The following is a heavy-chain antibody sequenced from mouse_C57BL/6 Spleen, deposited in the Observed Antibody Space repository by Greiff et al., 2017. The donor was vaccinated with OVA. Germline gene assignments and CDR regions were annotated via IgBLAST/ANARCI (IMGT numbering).Heavy chain of an antibody. D-gene: IGHD1-1*01. V-gene: IGHV5-16*01. CDR2: INYDGSST. Sequence: EVKVVESEGGLVQPGSSMKLSCTASGFTFSDYYMAWVRQVPEKGLEWVANINYDGSSTYYLDSLKSRFIISRDNAKNILYLQMSSLKSEDTATYYCARVPITTVAMDYWGQGTSVTVSS. J-gene: IGHJ4*01. CDR3: ARVPITTVAMDY. CDR1: GFTFSDYY.